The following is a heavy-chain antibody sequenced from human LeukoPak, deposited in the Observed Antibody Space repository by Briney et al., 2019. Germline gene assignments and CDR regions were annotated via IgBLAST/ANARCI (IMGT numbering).Heavy chain of an antibody. CDR1: GFTFDDYD. CDR3: APLGYYYDSSGYGTDY. V-gene: IGHV3-30*02. D-gene: IGHD3-22*01. J-gene: IGHJ4*02. Sequence: PGGSLRLSCAASGFTFDDYDMSWVRQVPGKGLEWVAFIRYDGSNKYYADSVKGRFTTSRDNSRNTLYLQMNSLRAEDTAVYYCAPLGYYYDSSGYGTDYWGQGTLVTVSS. CDR2: IRYDGSNK.